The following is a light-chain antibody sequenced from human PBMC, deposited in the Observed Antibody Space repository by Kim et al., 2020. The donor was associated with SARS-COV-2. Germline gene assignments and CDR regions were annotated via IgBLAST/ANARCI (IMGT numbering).Light chain of an antibody. Sequence: SSELTQDPAVSVALGQTVRITCQGDSLRSYYASRYQQRPRQAPVLVIYGRNNRPSGIPDRFSGSSSGNTASLTISGAQAEDEADFYCQSRDSGGNVLFGGGTKLTVL. CDR3: QSRDSGGNVL. J-gene: IGLJ2*01. CDR1: SLRSYY. CDR2: GRN. V-gene: IGLV3-19*01.